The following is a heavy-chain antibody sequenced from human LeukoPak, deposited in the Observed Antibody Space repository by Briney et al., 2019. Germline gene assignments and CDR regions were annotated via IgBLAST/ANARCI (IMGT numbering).Heavy chain of an antibody. CDR2: ISGSGGST. V-gene: IGHV3-23*01. CDR1: GGTFSSYA. D-gene: IGHD4-23*01. J-gene: IGHJ6*03. Sequence: SCKASGGTFSSYAMSWVRQAPGKGLEWVSAISGSGGSTYYADSVKGRFTISRDNSKNTLYLQMNSLRAEDTAVYYCAKHGGNSPYYYYMDVWGKGTTVTVSS. CDR3: AKHGGNSPYYYYMDV.